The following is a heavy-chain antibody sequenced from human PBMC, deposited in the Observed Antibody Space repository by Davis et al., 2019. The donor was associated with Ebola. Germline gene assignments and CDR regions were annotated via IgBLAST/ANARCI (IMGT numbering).Heavy chain of an antibody. CDR2: IKQDGSEK. D-gene: IGHD1-26*01. Sequence: GGSLRLSCAASGFTFSDYYMSWIRQAPGKGLEWVANIKQDGSEKYYVDSVKGRFTISRDNAKNTLYLQMDSLRAEDTAVYYCARDGEHYSDLDYWGQGTLVTVSS. CDR1: GFTFSDYY. V-gene: IGHV3-7*01. CDR3: ARDGEHYSDLDY. J-gene: IGHJ4*02.